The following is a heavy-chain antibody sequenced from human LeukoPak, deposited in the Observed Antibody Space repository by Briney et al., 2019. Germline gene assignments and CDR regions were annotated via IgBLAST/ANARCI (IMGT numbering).Heavy chain of an antibody. CDR3: ALLPYYDILTGSHPFDY. D-gene: IGHD3-9*01. J-gene: IGHJ4*02. Sequence: SETLSLTCAVYGGSFSGYYWSWIRQPPGKGLEWIGEINHSGSTNYNPSLKSRVTISVDTSKNQFSLKLSSATAADTAVYYCALLPYYDILTGSHPFDYWGQGTLVTVSS. V-gene: IGHV4-34*01. CDR1: GGSFSGYY. CDR2: INHSGST.